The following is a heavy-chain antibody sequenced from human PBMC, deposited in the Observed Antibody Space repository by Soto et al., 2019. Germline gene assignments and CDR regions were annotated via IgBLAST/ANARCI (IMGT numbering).Heavy chain of an antibody. CDR3: ARGLFLLRFLEWSFDY. J-gene: IGHJ4*02. Sequence: SETLSLTCAVSGGSISSSNWWSWVRQPPGKGLEWIGEIYHSGSTNYNPSLKSRVTISVDKSKNQFSLKLSSVTAADTAVYYCARGLFLLRFLEWSFDYWGQGTLVTVSS. V-gene: IGHV4-4*02. D-gene: IGHD3-3*01. CDR1: GGSISSSNW. CDR2: IYHSGST.